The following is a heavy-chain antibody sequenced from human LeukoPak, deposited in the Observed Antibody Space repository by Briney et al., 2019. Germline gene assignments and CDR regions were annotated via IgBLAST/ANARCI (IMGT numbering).Heavy chain of an antibody. CDR3: ARTRSSSWYPLDAFDI. V-gene: IGHV3-21*01. Sequence: GGSLRLSCAASGFTFSSYSMNWVRQAPGKGLEWVSSISSSSSYIYYADSVKGRFTISRDNAKNSLYLQMNSLRAEDTAVHYCARTRSSSWYPLDAFDIWGQGTMVTVSS. CDR1: GFTFSSYS. D-gene: IGHD6-13*01. CDR2: ISSSSSYI. J-gene: IGHJ3*02.